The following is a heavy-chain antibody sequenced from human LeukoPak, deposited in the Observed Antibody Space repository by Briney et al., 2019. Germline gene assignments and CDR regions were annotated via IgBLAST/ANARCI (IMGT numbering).Heavy chain of an antibody. J-gene: IGHJ5*02. Sequence: SVTVSFTSSVCTFTICAISWVRQAPGQGLEWVGGIIPIFGTANYAQKFQGRVTITADESTSTAYMEPSSLRSEDTAVYYCAREGGSNYVLGWFDPWGQGTLVTVSS. D-gene: IGHD4-11*01. V-gene: IGHV1-69*13. CDR2: IIPIFGTA. CDR3: AREGGSNYVLGWFDP. CDR1: VCTFTICA.